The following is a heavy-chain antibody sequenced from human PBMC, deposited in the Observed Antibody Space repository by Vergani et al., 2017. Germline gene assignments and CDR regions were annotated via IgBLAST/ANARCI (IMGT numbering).Heavy chain of an antibody. CDR1: GYTFTGYY. Sequence: QVQLVQSGAEVKKPGASVKVSCKASGYTFTGYYMHWVRQAPGQGLEWMGWINPNSGGTNYAQKFQGRVTMTRDTSISTAYMELSRLRSDDTAVYYCARDFVDIVARMYTYYYGMDVWGQGTTVTVSS. V-gene: IGHV1-2*02. D-gene: IGHD5-12*01. CDR3: ARDFVDIVARMYTYYYGMDV. CDR2: INPNSGGT. J-gene: IGHJ6*02.